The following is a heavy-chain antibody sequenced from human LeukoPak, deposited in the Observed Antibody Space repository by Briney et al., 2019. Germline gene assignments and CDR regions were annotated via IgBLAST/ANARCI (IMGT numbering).Heavy chain of an antibody. J-gene: IGHJ4*02. D-gene: IGHD3-16*01. Sequence: ASVKVSCKASGYTFTAYGISWVRQAPGQGLEWMGWISANNGNTNYAQKVQGRVTMTRDTSTSTAYMELRSLRYDDTAVCYCSRDDGPFGGVRFDHWGQGTLVTVSS. CDR1: GYTFTAYG. CDR3: SRDDGPFGGVRFDH. V-gene: IGHV1-18*01. CDR2: ISANNGNT.